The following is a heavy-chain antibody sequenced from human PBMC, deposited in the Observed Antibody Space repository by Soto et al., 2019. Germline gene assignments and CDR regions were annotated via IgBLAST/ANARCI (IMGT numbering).Heavy chain of an antibody. CDR3: ARQRTTVVTQAYFDH. V-gene: IGHV4-39*01. CDR1: GESISSSSYY. Sequence: PSETLSLTCIVSGESISSSSYYWGWIRQPPGKGLEWIGSIYYSGRTYYNPSFKSRVTISIDTSKNQFSLKLSSVTATDTAVYYCARQRTTVVTQAYFDHWGQGALVTV. D-gene: IGHD2-21*02. J-gene: IGHJ4*02. CDR2: IYYSGRT.